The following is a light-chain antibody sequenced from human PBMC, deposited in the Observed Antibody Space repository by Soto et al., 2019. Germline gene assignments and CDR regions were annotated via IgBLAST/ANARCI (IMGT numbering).Light chain of an antibody. CDR1: QSIGYY. V-gene: IGKV3-11*01. Sequence: EIVFTPSPATLSLSPGERATLSCRASQSIGYYLAWYQEKPGQAPRLLIYDASIRATGIPARFSGSWSGTDFTLTIHGLEQEDSAVYYCQQRGNWPPTWTFGQGTNVEIK. J-gene: IGKJ1*01. CDR3: QQRGNWPPTWT. CDR2: DAS.